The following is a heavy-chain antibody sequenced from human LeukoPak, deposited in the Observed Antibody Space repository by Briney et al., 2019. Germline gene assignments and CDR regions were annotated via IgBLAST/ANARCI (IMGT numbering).Heavy chain of an antibody. Sequence: PSETLSLTCTVSGGSISSSSYYWGWIRQPPGKGLEWIGSIYYSGSTNYNPSLKSRVTISVDTSKNQFSLKLTSVTAADTVVYYCARGRVITTVDYWGQGTLVTVSS. V-gene: IGHV4-39*07. CDR2: IYYSGST. CDR1: GGSISSSSYY. D-gene: IGHD3-22*01. CDR3: ARGRVITTVDY. J-gene: IGHJ4*02.